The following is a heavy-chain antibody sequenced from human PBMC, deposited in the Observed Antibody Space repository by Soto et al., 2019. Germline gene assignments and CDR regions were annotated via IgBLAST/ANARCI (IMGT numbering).Heavy chain of an antibody. CDR3: ARELQWLVHSTTLDY. CDR1: GFTFSSYG. D-gene: IGHD6-19*01. J-gene: IGHJ4*02. CDR2: IWYDGSNK. Sequence: GGSLRLSCAASGFTFSSYGMHWVRQAPGKGLEWVAVIWYDGSNKYYADSVKGRFTISRDNSKNTLYLQMNSLRAEDTAVYYCARELQWLVHSTTLDYWGQGTLVTVSS. V-gene: IGHV3-33*01.